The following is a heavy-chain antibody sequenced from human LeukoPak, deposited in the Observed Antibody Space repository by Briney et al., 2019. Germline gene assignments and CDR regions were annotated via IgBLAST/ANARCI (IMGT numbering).Heavy chain of an antibody. CDR2: IKSKTDGGTT. Sequence: GGSLRLSCAASGFTFSNAWMSWVRQAPGKGREWVGRIKSKTDGGTTDYAAPVKGRFTISRDDSKNTLYLQMNSLKTEDTAVYYCTTVGYCTNGVCYTGPFFDYWGQGTLVTVSS. D-gene: IGHD2-8*01. CDR1: GFTFSNAW. V-gene: IGHV3-15*01. CDR3: TTVGYCTNGVCYTGPFFDY. J-gene: IGHJ4*02.